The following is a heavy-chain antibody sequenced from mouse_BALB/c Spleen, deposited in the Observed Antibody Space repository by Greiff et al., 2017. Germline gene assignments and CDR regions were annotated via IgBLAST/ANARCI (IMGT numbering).Heavy chain of an antibody. CDR3: ARGRGTGDFDY. J-gene: IGHJ2*01. Sequence: QVQLQHSGAELVKPGASVKLSCKTSGYTFTSYWIQWVKQRPGQGLGWIGEIFPGTGTTYYNEKFKGKATLTIDTSSSTAYMQLSSLTSEDSAVYFCARGRGTGDFDYWGQGTTLTVSS. CDR2: IFPGTGTT. D-gene: IGHD3-3*01. CDR1: GYTFTSYW. V-gene: IGHV1S132*01.